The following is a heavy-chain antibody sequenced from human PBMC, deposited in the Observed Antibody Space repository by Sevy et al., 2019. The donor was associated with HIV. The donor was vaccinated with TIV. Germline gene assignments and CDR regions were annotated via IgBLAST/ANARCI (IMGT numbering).Heavy chain of an antibody. D-gene: IGHD3-22*01. CDR1: GFTFSSYA. J-gene: IGHJ3*02. CDR2: ISGSGGST. Sequence: GGSLRISCAASGFTFSSYAMSWVRQAPGKGLEWVSAISGSGGSTYYADSVKGRFTISRDNSKNTLYLQMNSLRAEDTAVYYCAKDLTAYYYDSSGHFDAFDIWGQGTMVTVSS. CDR3: AKDLTAYYYDSSGHFDAFDI. V-gene: IGHV3-23*01.